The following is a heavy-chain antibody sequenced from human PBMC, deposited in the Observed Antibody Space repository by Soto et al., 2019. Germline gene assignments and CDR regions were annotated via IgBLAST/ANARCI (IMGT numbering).Heavy chain of an antibody. CDR3: ARGYYDSSGYYYVEPLDY. V-gene: IGHV4-59*01. J-gene: IGHJ4*02. CDR2: IYYSGST. CDR1: GGKISSYD. D-gene: IGHD3-22*01. Sequence: SETLCLTCTVSGGKISSYDWSWIRQTTGKGLEWIGYIYYSGSTNYNPSLKSRVTISVDTSKNQFSLKLSSVTAADTAVYYCARGYYDSSGYYYVEPLDYRGQGTLVTV.